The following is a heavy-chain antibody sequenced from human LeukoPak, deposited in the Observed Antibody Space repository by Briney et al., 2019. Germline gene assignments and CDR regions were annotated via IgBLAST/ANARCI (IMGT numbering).Heavy chain of an antibody. CDR1: GGTFSSYA. V-gene: IGHV1-69*01. D-gene: IGHD5-18*01. CDR2: IIPIFGTA. J-gene: IGHJ4*02. Sequence: GSSVKVSCKASGGTFSSYAISWVRQAPGQGLEWMGGIIPIFGTANYAQKFQGRVTITADESTSTAYMELSSLRSEDTAVYYCARDRDDRGYSYQDYWGQGTLVTVSS. CDR3: ARDRDDRGYSYQDY.